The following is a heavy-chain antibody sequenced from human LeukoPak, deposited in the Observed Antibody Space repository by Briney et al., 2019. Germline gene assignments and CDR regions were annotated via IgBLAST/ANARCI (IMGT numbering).Heavy chain of an antibody. CDR3: TRDRIGRDY. Sequence: GGSLRLSCSASGFTFRDSAMSWFRQAPGKGLEWVGFIRSKAYGGTTEYAASVKGRFTISRDDSKSIAYLQMNSLKTEDTAVYYCTRDRIGRDYWGQGTLVTVSS. J-gene: IGHJ4*02. V-gene: IGHV3-49*03. D-gene: IGHD3/OR15-3a*01. CDR1: GFTFRDSA. CDR2: IRSKAYGGTT.